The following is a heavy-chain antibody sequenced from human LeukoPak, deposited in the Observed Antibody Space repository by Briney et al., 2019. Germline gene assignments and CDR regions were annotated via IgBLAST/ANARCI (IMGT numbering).Heavy chain of an antibody. J-gene: IGHJ3*02. CDR1: GFTFDDYA. D-gene: IGHD1-7*01. Sequence: PGGSLRLSCAASGFTFDDYAMHWVRQGPGKGLEWVSGITWNSGTIGYADSVKGRFTISRDNAKNSLYLQMNSLRAEDTASYYCAKDVTGTGAFDIWGQGTMVTVSS. V-gene: IGHV3-9*01. CDR2: ITWNSGTI. CDR3: AKDVTGTGAFDI.